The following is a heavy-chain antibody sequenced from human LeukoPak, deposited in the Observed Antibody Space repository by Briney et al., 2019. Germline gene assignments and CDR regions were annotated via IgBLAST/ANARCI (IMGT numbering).Heavy chain of an antibody. Sequence: HPGRSLRLSCAASGFTFSSYAMHWVRQAPGKGLEWVAVISYDGSNKYYADSVKGRFTISRDNSKNTLHLQMNSLRAEDTAVYYCARARNYYGSGRPSQYFDYWGQGTLVTVSS. J-gene: IGHJ4*02. CDR2: ISYDGSNK. CDR3: ARARNYYGSGRPSQYFDY. CDR1: GFTFSSYA. V-gene: IGHV3-30-3*01. D-gene: IGHD3-10*01.